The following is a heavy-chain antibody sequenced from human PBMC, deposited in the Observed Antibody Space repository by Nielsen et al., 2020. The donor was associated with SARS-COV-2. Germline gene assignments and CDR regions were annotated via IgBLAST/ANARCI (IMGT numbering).Heavy chain of an antibody. CDR3: ARVDYYGSGSYYSSYYYGMDV. V-gene: IGHV3-48*02. Sequence: GGSLRLSCAASGFTFSSYSMNWVRQAPGKGLEWVSYISSSSSTIYNADSVKGRFTISRDNAKNSLYLQMNSLRDEDTAVYYCARVDYYGSGSYYSSYYYGMDVWGQGTTVTVSS. CDR2: ISSSSSTI. CDR1: GFTFSSYS. J-gene: IGHJ6*02. D-gene: IGHD3-10*01.